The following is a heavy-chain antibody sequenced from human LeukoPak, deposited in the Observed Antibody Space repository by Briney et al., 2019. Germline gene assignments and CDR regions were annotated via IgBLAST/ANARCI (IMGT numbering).Heavy chain of an antibody. V-gene: IGHV3-21*04. J-gene: IGHJ4*02. D-gene: IGHD6-13*01. Sequence: GSLRLSCAASGFTFSSYSMNWVRQAPVKGLEWVSSISSSSSYIYYADSVKGRFTISRDNAKNSLYLQMNSLRAEDTAVYYRARDVEAAAAPSFDYWGQGTLVTVSS. CDR3: ARDVEAAAAPSFDY. CDR2: ISSSSSYI. CDR1: GFTFSSYS.